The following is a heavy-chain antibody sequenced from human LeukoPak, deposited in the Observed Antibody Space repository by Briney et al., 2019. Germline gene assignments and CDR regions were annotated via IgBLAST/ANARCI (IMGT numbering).Heavy chain of an antibody. J-gene: IGHJ4*02. D-gene: IGHD2-15*01. Sequence: SETLSLTCSVSGGSISSSSYYWGWIRQPPGKGLEWIGSIYYGGNTYYNPSLKSRVTISIDTSKNQFSLRLSSVPAADTAVYYCARQVRFCSGSSCYREFDYWGQGTLVTVSS. V-gene: IGHV4-39*07. CDR1: GGSISSSSYY. CDR2: IYYGGNT. CDR3: ARQVRFCSGSSCYREFDY.